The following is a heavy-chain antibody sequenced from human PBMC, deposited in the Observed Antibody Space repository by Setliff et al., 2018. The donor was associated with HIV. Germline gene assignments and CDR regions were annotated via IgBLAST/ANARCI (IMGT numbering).Heavy chain of an antibody. Sequence: PSETLSLTCSVSGGSLSNYCWNWIRQSPGKGLEWIGYIFASETTNYNPYYNPSLQSRVTLSIDTSKNQFSLKLRSVTAADTAIYYCARRVDNSGTFPDKNWFDPWGQGRLVTSPQ. CDR3: ARRVDNSGTFPDKNWFDP. CDR1: GGSLSNYC. J-gene: IGHJ5*02. CDR2: IFASETT. V-gene: IGHV4-4*09. D-gene: IGHD3-10*01.